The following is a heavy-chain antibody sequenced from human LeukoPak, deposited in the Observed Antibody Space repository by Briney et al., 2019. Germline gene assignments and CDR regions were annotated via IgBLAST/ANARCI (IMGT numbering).Heavy chain of an antibody. D-gene: IGHD4-17*01. CDR3: ARKGDYEVDFDY. J-gene: IGHJ4*02. Sequence: ASVKVSCKVSGYTLTELSMHWVRQAPGQGLEWMGRINPNTGGTNYAQKFQGRIIMTRDTSINTAYMELTRLRSDDTAVYYCARKGDYEVDFDYWGQGTLVTVSS. CDR1: GYTLTELS. V-gene: IGHV1-2*06. CDR2: INPNTGGT.